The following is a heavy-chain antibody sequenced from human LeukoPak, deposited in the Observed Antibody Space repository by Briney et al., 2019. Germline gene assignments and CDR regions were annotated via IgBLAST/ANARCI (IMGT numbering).Heavy chain of an antibody. J-gene: IGHJ4*02. Sequence: PGGSLRLSCAASGFTFSNYGMSWVRQAPGKGLEWVSSISSSSSYIYYADSVKGRFTISRDNAKNSLYLQMNSLRAEDTAVYYCARVTPYLFDYWGQGTLVTVSS. CDR3: ARVTPYLFDY. CDR1: GFTFSNYG. V-gene: IGHV3-21*01. CDR2: ISSSSSYI.